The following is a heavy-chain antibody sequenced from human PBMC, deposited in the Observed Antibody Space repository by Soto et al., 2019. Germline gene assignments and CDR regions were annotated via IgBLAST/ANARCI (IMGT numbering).Heavy chain of an antibody. V-gene: IGHV1-18*01. CDR2: ISPYTGNT. CDR3: ARSYDSSGYYYYHNWFDP. CDR1: GYIFVNYG. Sequence: ASVKVSCKASGYIFVNYGIAWVRQAPGQGLEWMGWISPYTGNTHYAKKLQGRLTMTTDTSTSTAYMELRSLRSDDTAVYYCARSYDSSGYYYYHNWFDPWGQGTLVTVSS. D-gene: IGHD3-22*01. J-gene: IGHJ5*02.